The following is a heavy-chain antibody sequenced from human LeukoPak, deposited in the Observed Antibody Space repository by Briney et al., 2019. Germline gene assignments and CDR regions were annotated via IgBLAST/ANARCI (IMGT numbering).Heavy chain of an antibody. CDR1: GYTFTGYY. Sequence: ASVKVSCKASGYTFTGYYMHRVRQAPGQGLEWMGWINPNSGGTNYAQKFQGRVTMTRDTSISTAYMELSRLRSDDTAVYYCARGPSYYGSGSYSEEFDYWGQGTLVTVSS. V-gene: IGHV1-2*02. D-gene: IGHD3-10*01. CDR3: ARGPSYYGSGSYSEEFDY. CDR2: INPNSGGT. J-gene: IGHJ4*02.